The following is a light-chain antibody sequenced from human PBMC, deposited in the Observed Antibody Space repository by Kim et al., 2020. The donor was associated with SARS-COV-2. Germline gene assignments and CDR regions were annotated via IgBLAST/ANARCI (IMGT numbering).Light chain of an antibody. J-gene: IGKJ2*01. CDR2: AAS. Sequence: DIQMTQSPSSLSASVGDRVTITCRASQSISSYLNWYQQKPGKAPKLLIYAASSLQSGVPSRFSGSGSGTDFTLTISSLQPEDFATYSCQQSYSTRMYTFGQGTKLEI. V-gene: IGKV1-39*01. CDR3: QQSYSTRMYT. CDR1: QSISSY.